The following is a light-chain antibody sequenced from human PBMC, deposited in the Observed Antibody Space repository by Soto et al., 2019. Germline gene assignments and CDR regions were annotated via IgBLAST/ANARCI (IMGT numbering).Light chain of an antibody. CDR1: QSVSNN. Sequence: QSPGPLSLSPGVRATPSCRASQSVSNNLAWFQQKPGQVPRLLIYGASNRATGVSARFSGSGSGTEFTLTISSLQSEDFAVYYCQQYHYWWTFGQGAMVDI. CDR3: QQYHYWWT. J-gene: IGKJ1*01. CDR2: GAS. V-gene: IGKV3-15*01.